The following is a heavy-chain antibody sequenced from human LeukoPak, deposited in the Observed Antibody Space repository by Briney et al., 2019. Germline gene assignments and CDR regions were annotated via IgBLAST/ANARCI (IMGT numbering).Heavy chain of an antibody. J-gene: IGHJ3*02. D-gene: IGHD6-13*01. CDR3: VRTSSTWYGGAFDI. CDR1: GYTFTRYG. Sequence: ASMKVSCKASGYTFTRYGICWVRQAPGQGLEWMGWISGYNSNTNYAQKLQGRVTLTTDTSTSTVYMELRSLRSDDSAVYYCVRTSSTWYGGAFDIWGQGTVVTVSS. V-gene: IGHV1-18*01. CDR2: ISGYNSNT.